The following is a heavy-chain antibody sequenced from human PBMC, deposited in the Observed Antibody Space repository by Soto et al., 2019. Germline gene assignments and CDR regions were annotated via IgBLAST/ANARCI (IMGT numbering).Heavy chain of an antibody. CDR2: IYYSGST. D-gene: IGHD3-9*01. CDR3: AGYDILTGYYQDDY. J-gene: IGHJ4*02. V-gene: IGHV4-59*01. CDR1: GGSISSYY. Sequence: SETLSLTYTVSGGSISSYYLSWIRQPPGKGLEWIGYIYYSGSTNYNPSLKSRVTISVDTSKNQFSLKLSSVTAADTAVYYCAGYDILTGYYQDDYWGQGTLVTVSS.